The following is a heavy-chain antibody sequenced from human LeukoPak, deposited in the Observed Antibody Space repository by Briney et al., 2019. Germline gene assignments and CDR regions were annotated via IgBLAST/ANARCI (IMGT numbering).Heavy chain of an antibody. Sequence: GGALRLSCADSGFTFSSYAMSWVRQAPGKGLDWVSAISGSGGSTYYADSVKGRFTISRDNSKNTLYLQMNSLRAEDTAVYNCARTPKPNYGSGSTAFLDYWGQGTLVTVSS. CDR2: ISGSGGST. CDR1: GFTFSSYA. J-gene: IGHJ4*02. D-gene: IGHD3-10*01. V-gene: IGHV3-23*01. CDR3: ARTPKPNYGSGSTAFLDY.